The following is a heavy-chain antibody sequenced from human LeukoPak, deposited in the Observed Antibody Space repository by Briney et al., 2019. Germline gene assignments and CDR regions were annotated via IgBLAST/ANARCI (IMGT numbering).Heavy chain of an antibody. CDR2: IYWDDDK. Sequence: KESGPTLVKPTQTLTLTCTFSGFSLSTSGVGVGWIRQPPGKALEWLALIYWDDDKRYSPSLKSRLTITKATSKNQVVLTMTNMDPVDTATYYCAHSGAYYYDSSGFDYWGPGTLVTVSS. J-gene: IGHJ4*02. D-gene: IGHD3-22*01. CDR3: AHSGAYYYDSSGFDY. CDR1: GFSLSTSGVG. V-gene: IGHV2-5*02.